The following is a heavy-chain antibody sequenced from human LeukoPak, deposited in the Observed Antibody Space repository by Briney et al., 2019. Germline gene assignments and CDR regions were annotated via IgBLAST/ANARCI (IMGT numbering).Heavy chain of an antibody. D-gene: IGHD3-16*01. J-gene: IGHJ3*02. CDR3: ASWRGGVRSGVFDI. CDR2: IYHSGST. Sequence: SETLSLTCAVSGGSISSSNWWSWVRQPPGKGLEWIGEIYHSGSTNYNPSLKSRVTISVDTSKNQFSLKLSSVTAADTAVYYCASWRGGVRSGVFDIWGQGTMVPVSS. V-gene: IGHV4-4*02. CDR1: GGSISSSNW.